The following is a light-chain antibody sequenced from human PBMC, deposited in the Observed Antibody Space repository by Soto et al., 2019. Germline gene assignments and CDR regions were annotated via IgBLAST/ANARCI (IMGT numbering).Light chain of an antibody. CDR2: DVS. Sequence: QPALTQPRSVSGSPGQSVTISCTGTSSDVGTYNYVSWYQQHPGKAPKLMIFDVSKRPSGVPDRFSGSKSGNTASLTISGLQADDEADYYCFSYAGYYTLLFGGGTKLTVL. CDR1: SSDVGTYNY. V-gene: IGLV2-11*01. J-gene: IGLJ2*01. CDR3: FSYAGYYTLL.